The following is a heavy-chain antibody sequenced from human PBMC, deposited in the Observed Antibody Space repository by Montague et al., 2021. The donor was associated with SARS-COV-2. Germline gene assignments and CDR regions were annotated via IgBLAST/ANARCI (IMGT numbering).Heavy chain of an antibody. D-gene: IGHD2-15*01. CDR1: GFTFSTFA. CDR2: ISLSGGST. J-gene: IGHJ4*02. CDR3: AKGGVVVVAATDLDY. Sequence: SLRLSWAASGFTFSTFAMSWVRQAPGKGLEWVSAISLSGGSTYYADSVEGRFTISRDNSKNTLFLQMNSLRAEDTAVYYCAKGGVVVVAATDLDYWGQGTLVTVSS. V-gene: IGHV3-23*01.